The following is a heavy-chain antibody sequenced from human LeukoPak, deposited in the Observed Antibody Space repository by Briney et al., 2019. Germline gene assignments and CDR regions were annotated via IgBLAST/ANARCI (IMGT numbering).Heavy chain of an antibody. Sequence: SVKVSCKASGGTFSSYAISWVRQAPGQGLEWMGGIIPIFGTANYAQKFQGRVTITADESTSTAYMELSSLRSEDTAVYYCTRDFYRYDSSGYLDAFDIWGQGTMVTVSS. CDR3: TRDFYRYDSSGYLDAFDI. CDR1: GGTFSSYA. V-gene: IGHV1-69*13. D-gene: IGHD3-22*01. J-gene: IGHJ3*02. CDR2: IIPIFGTA.